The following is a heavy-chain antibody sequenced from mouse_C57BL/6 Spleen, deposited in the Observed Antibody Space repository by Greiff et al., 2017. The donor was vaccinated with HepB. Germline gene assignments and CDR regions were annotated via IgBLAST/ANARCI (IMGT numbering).Heavy chain of an antibody. CDR1: GYAFTNYL. Sequence: QVQLQQSGAELVRPGTSVKVSCKASGYAFTNYLIEGVKQRPGQGLEWIGVINPGSGGTNYNEKFKGKATLTADKSSSTAYMQLSSLTSEDSAVYFCASWGLYYAMDYWGQGTSVTVSS. CDR2: INPGSGGT. D-gene: IGHD3-1*01. V-gene: IGHV1-54*01. CDR3: ASWGLYYAMDY. J-gene: IGHJ4*01.